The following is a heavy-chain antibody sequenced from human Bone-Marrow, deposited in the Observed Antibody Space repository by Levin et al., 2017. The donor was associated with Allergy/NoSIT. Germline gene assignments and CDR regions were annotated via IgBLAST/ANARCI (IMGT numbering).Heavy chain of an antibody. Sequence: GESLKISCAASGFTFSSYGMHWVRQAPGKGLEWVAVIWYDGSNKYYADSVKGRFTISRDNSKNTLYLQMNSLRAEDTAVYYCTRGEWLSTWGDGWGQGTTVTVSS. CDR1: GFTFSSYG. D-gene: IGHD3-3*01. V-gene: IGHV3-33*01. CDR2: IWYDGSNK. J-gene: IGHJ6*02. CDR3: TRGEWLSTWGDG.